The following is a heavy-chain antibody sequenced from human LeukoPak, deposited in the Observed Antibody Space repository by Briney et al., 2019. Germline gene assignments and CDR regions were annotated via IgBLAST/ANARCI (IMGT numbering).Heavy chain of an antibody. CDR2: ISAYTGNT. D-gene: IGHD3-16*02. CDR1: GYTFTNYG. V-gene: IGHV1-18*01. J-gene: IGHJ4*02. Sequence: ASVKVSCTASGYTFTNYGISWVRQAPGQGLEWMGWISAYTGNTNYAQKLQDRVTMTTDTSTSTAYMDLRSLRCDDTAVYYCARTVWGSYRFDLWGQGTLVTVSS. CDR3: ARTVWGSYRFDL.